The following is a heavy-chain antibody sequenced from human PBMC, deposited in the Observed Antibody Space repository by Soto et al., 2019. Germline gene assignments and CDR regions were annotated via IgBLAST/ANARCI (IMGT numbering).Heavy chain of an antibody. CDR2: ISYDGSNK. D-gene: IGHD2-2*01. J-gene: IGHJ6*02. CDR1: GFTFSSYA. V-gene: IGHV3-30-3*01. Sequence: GGSLRLSCAASGFTFSSYAMHWVRQAPGKGLEWVAVISYDGSNKYYADSVKGRFTISRDNSKNTLYLQMNSLGAEDTAVYYCARDVGYCSSTSCYFCVCGMDVWGQGTTVTVSS. CDR3: ARDVGYCSSTSCYFCVCGMDV.